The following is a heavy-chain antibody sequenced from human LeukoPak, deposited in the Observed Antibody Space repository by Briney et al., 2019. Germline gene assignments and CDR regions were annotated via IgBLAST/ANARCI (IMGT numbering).Heavy chain of an antibody. CDR2: MNPNSGNT. D-gene: IGHD2-15*01. J-gene: IGHJ4*02. CDR1: GYTFTSYY. CDR3: ARALRVGRYSADY. V-gene: IGHV1-8*02. Sequence: GASVKVSCKASGYTFTSYYMHWVRQAPGQGLEWMGWMNPNSGNTGSAQRFQGRVTMTRNTSISTAYMELSSLRSEDTAVYYCARALRVGRYSADYWGQGTLDTVSS.